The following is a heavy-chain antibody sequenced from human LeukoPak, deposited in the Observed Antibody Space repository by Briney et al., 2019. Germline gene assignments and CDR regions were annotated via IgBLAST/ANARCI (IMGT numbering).Heavy chain of an antibody. D-gene: IGHD1-20*01. Sequence: ASVKVSCKTSGYTFTSHDINWVRQATGQGLEWMGWMNPNSGNTGYAQKFQGRVTMTRNTSISTAYMELSSLRSEDTAVYYCARGSRITGTTDAFDIWGQGTMVTVSS. CDR3: ARGSRITGTTDAFDI. V-gene: IGHV1-8*01. J-gene: IGHJ3*02. CDR2: MNPNSGNT. CDR1: GYTFTSHD.